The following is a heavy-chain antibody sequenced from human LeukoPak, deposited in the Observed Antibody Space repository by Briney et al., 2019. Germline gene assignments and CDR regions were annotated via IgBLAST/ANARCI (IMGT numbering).Heavy chain of an antibody. CDR3: TSPEGGTYYFDY. V-gene: IGHV3-49*04. Sequence: GGSLRLSCADSGFMFGEYPISWVRQAPGKGLEWVGFIRSKTYGGTAQYAASVKGRFTISRDDSRSSAYLQMNNLKTEDTAVYFCTSPEGGTYYFDYWGQGTLVTVSS. J-gene: IGHJ4*02. CDR1: GFMFGEYP. CDR2: IRSKTYGGTA. D-gene: IGHD1-26*01.